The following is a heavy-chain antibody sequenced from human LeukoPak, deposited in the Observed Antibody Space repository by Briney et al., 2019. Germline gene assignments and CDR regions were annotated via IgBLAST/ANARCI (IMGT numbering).Heavy chain of an antibody. CDR2: IYHSGNI. J-gene: IGHJ3*02. CDR3: ARVFQDAFDI. Sequence: PSETLSLTCAVSGGSISSGGYSWSWIRQPPGKGLEWIGFIYHSGNIYYNPSLKSRVTISVDRSKNQFSLNLSSVTAADTAVYYCARVFQDAFDIWGQGTMVTVSP. CDR1: GGSISSGGYS. V-gene: IGHV4-30-2*01.